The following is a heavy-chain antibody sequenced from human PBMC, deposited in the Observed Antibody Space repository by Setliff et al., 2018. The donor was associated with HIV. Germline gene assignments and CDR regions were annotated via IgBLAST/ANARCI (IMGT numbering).Heavy chain of an antibody. D-gene: IGHD3-3*01. Sequence: GASVKVSCKASGYTFSDYYIHWVKQAPGKGLEWMGRINPEDGEIIYAEKFQGRVTIAADTSTDTAFMELSSLTSADTAVYYCSTLATFGVLIFDLWGQGTLVTVSS. CDR2: INPEDGEI. V-gene: IGHV1-69-2*01. CDR1: GYTFSDYY. J-gene: IGHJ4*02. CDR3: STLATFGVLIFDL.